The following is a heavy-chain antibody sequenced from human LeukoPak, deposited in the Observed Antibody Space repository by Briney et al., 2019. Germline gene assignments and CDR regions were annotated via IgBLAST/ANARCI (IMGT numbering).Heavy chain of an antibody. CDR3: AKGMIQRNGVYDAFDI. Sequence: PGGSLRLSCVASGFTFSDYAMNWVRQAPGKGLEWVSHVGGGGGDTYYADSVKGRFTISRDNRKNTMYLQLTSLKDDDAAVYFCAKGMIQRNGVYDAFDIWGPGTMVTVSS. V-gene: IGHV3-23*01. CDR1: GFTFSDYA. D-gene: IGHD5-18*01. CDR2: VGGGGGDT. J-gene: IGHJ3*02.